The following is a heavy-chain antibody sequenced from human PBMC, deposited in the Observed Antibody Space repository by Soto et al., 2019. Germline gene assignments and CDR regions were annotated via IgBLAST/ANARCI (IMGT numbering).Heavy chain of an antibody. V-gene: IGHV3-7*03. J-gene: IGHJ4*02. CDR2: IKRDGSEK. CDR1: GFTFSSYW. D-gene: IGHD4-17*01. CDR3: ARDFRPPYGVRYFDY. Sequence: GWSLRLSCAASGFTFSSYWMNWVRQAPGKGLEWVANIKRDGSEKYYVDSVKGRFTISRDNTKNSLYLLMNSLRAEDTAVYYCARDFRPPYGVRYFDYWGQGTLVTVSS.